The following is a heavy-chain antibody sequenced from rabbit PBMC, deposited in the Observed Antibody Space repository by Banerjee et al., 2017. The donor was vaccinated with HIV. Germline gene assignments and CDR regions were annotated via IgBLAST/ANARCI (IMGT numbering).Heavy chain of an antibody. Sequence: QSLEESGGDLVKPGASLTLTCTASGFSFSINYYMCWVRQAPGKGLEWIGCINTSSGSTWYASWVNGRFTISRSTSLNTVDLKMTSLTAADTATYFCARGMLVMLVMVMLPTRLDLWGPGTLVTVS. CDR3: ARGMLVMLVMVMLPTRLDL. CDR1: GFSFSINYY. CDR2: INTSSGST. D-gene: IGHD6-1*01. J-gene: IGHJ3*01. V-gene: IGHV1S43*01.